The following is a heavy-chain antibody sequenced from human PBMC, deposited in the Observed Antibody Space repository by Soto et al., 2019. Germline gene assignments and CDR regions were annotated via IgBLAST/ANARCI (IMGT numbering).Heavy chain of an antibody. CDR1: GGSISSSSYY. CDR2: IYYSGST. CDR3: ARLFYYYYYMDV. Sequence: SETLSLTCTVSGGSISSSSYYWGWIRQPPGKGLEWIGSIYYSGSTYYNPSLKSRVTISVDTSKNQFSLKLSSVIAADTAVYYCARLFYYYYYMDVWGKGTTVTVSS. V-gene: IGHV4-39*01. J-gene: IGHJ6*03.